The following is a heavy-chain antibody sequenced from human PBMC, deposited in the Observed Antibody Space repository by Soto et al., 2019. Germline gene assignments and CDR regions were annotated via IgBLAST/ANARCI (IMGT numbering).Heavy chain of an antibody. V-gene: IGHV3-33*01. D-gene: IGHD6-13*01. Sequence: GGSLRLSCAASGFTFGTYAMHWVRQAPGKGLEWVALIWYDASEKYYADSVKGRFTISRDNSKNTLYLQMSSLRAEDTAVYYCARDHGSSWYLVYWGQGTLVTVS. J-gene: IGHJ4*02. CDR2: IWYDASEK. CDR3: ARDHGSSWYLVY. CDR1: GFTFGTYA.